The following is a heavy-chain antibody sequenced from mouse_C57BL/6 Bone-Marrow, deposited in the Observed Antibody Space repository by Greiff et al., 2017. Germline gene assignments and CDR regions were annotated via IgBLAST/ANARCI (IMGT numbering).Heavy chain of an antibody. V-gene: IGHV7-3*01. J-gene: IGHJ4*01. D-gene: IGHD2-5*01. CDR2: IRNKANGYTT. CDR1: GFTFTDYY. Sequence: EVQLVESGGGLVQPGGSLSLSCAASGFTFTDYYMSWVRQPPGKALEWLGFIRNKANGYTTEYSASVKGRFTISRDNSQSILYLQMHALRAEDSATYYCARSSYYSNYRAMDYWGQGTSVTVSS. CDR3: ARSSYYSNYRAMDY.